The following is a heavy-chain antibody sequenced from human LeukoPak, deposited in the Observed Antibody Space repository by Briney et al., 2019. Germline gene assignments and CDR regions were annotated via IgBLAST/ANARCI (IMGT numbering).Heavy chain of an antibody. D-gene: IGHD7-27*01. V-gene: IGHV4-38-2*02. CDR3: ARDANWEGHYYYYYMDV. CDR1: GYSISSGYY. J-gene: IGHJ6*03. CDR2: IYHSGST. Sequence: SETLSLTCTVSGYSISSGYYWGWIRQPPGKGLEWIGSIYHSGSTYYNPSLKSRVTISVDTSKNQFSLKLSSVTAADTAVYYCARDANWEGHYYYYYMDVWGKGTTVTVSS.